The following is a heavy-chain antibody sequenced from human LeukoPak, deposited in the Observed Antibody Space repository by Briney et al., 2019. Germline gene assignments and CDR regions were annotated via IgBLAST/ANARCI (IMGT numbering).Heavy chain of an antibody. J-gene: IGHJ6*04. CDR3: ARGVVGVTATHYYYYGMDV. D-gene: IGHD2-21*02. CDR1: GGSISSGDYY. V-gene: IGHV4-30-4*01. CDR2: IYYSGST. Sequence: PSETLSLTCTVSGGSISSGDYYWSWIRQPPGKGLEWIGYIYYSGSTYYNPSLKSRVTISVDTSKNQFSLKLSSVTAADTAVYYCARGVVGVTATHYYYYGMDVWGKGTTVTVSS.